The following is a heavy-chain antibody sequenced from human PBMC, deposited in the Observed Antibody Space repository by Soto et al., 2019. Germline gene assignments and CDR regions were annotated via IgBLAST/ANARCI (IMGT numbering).Heavy chain of an antibody. CDR2: INDSGTT. J-gene: IGHJ5*02. CDR1: GGSFSDYY. CDR3: ARGGREQLFRRGWFDP. Sequence: QVQLQQWGAGLLKPSETLSLTCAVYGGSFSDYYWTWIRQPPGKGLEWFGEINDSGTTNYNPSLKSRVTISLDTSKKQFSLRLSSVTAADTAVFYCARGGREQLFRRGWFDPWGQGTLVTVSS. D-gene: IGHD6-6*01. V-gene: IGHV4-34*01.